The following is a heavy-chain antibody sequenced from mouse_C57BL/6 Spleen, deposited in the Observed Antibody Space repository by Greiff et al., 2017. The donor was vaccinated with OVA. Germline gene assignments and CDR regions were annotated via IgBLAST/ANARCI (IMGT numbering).Heavy chain of an antibody. CDR2: ITPSNGGT. CDR1: GYTFTSYW. CDR3: EREGYGNYVRAIDY. D-gene: IGHD2-10*02. J-gene: IGHJ4*01. V-gene: IGHV1-53*01. Sequence: QVQLKQPGTELVKPGASVKLSCKASGYTFTSYWMHWVKQRPGQGLEWIGNITPSNGGTNYNKKFKSKATLTVDKSSSTAYMQLSSLTSEDSAVYEGEREGYGNYVRAIDYWGQGTSVTVSS.